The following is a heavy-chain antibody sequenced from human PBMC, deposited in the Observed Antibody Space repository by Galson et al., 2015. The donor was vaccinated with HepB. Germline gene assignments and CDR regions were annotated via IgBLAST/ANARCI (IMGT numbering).Heavy chain of an antibody. Sequence: SLRLSCAASGFTFDDYAMHWVRQAPGKGLEWVSSISWNSGAVAYADSVKGRFTISRDNAKNSLYLQMNSLRTADTALYYCAEDFGPGAYSSGNYYQNWGKGTAVTVSS. CDR3: AEDFGPGAYSSGNYYQN. V-gene: IGHV3-9*01. D-gene: IGHD3-10*01. CDR1: GFTFDDYA. J-gene: IGHJ6*04. CDR2: ISWNSGAV.